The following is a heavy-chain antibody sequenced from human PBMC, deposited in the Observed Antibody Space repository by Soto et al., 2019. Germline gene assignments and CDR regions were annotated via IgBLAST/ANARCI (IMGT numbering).Heavy chain of an antibody. V-gene: IGHV4-59*12. Sequence: PSETLSLTCYVSSVPISEYSWSSVRQSPGKGLEWIGNYFYGGRTMYNPSLKSRDTISVDASKNLFYLELSSVTAADTSVYHCARGGSMIRGRNFFDAWGQGVPVTVSS. J-gene: IGHJ4*02. CDR2: YFYGGRT. CDR1: SVPISEYS. D-gene: IGHD3-10*01. CDR3: ARGGSMIRGRNFFDA.